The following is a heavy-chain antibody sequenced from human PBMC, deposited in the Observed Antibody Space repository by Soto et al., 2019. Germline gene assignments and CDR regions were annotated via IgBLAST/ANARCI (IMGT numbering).Heavy chain of an antibody. D-gene: IGHD6-13*01. CDR1: GYVFTSYG. Sequence: QVQLVQSGAAVTESGASVTVSCKASGYVFTSYGISWVRQAPGQGLEWMGWITIYNGNTNYAQKFQDRVAMTTDTSTTTAYMQLRTLTSADAAVYYCERIAAARTGGYFDNWGQGTLVTVSS. CDR2: ITIYNGNT. CDR3: ERIAAARTGGYFDN. V-gene: IGHV1-18*04. J-gene: IGHJ4*02.